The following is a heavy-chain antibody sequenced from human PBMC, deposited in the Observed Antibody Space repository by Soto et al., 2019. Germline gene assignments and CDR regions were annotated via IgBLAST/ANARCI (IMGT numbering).Heavy chain of an antibody. CDR1: GFTFSSYI. CDR3: ARDTSGDYVELDY. V-gene: IGHV3-21*01. CDR2: ISSSSSYI. J-gene: IGHJ4*02. Sequence: PGGSRRRSWAASGFTFSSYIMNWVRQAPGKGLEWVSSISSSSSYIYYADSVKGRFTISRDNAKNSLYLQMNSLRAEDTAVYYCARDTSGDYVELDYWGQGTLVTVSS. D-gene: IGHD4-17*01.